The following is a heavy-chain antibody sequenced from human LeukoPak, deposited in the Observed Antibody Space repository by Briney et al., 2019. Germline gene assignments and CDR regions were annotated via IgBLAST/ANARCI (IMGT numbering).Heavy chain of an antibody. CDR3: ARDRLYRGYSYGFDY. J-gene: IGHJ4*02. CDR1: GGSVSSGSYY. V-gene: IGHV4-61*01. CDR2: IYYSGST. D-gene: IGHD5-18*01. Sequence: SETLSLTCTLSGGSVSSGSYYWSWIRQPPGKGLEWIGYIYYSGSTNYNPSLKSRVTISVDTSKNQFSLKLSSVTAADTAVYYCARDRLYRGYSYGFDYWGQGTLVTVSS.